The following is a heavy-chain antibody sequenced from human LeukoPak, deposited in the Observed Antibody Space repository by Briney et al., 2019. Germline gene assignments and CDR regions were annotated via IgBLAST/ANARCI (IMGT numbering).Heavy chain of an antibody. CDR1: GDSVTSANSH. J-gene: IGHJ4*02. CDR2: IYYSGST. D-gene: IGHD6-13*01. V-gene: IGHV4-61*01. CDR3: AREAVAAGVDY. Sequence: SETLSLACTVSGDSVTSANSHWTWIRQPPGKGLEWIGYIYYSGSTNYNPSLKSRVTISVDTSKNQFSLKLSSVTAADTAVYYCAREAVAAGVDYWGQGTLVTVSS.